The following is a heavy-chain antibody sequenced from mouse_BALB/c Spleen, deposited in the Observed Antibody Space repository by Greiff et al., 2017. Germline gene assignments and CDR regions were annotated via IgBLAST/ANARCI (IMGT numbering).Heavy chain of an antibody. V-gene: IGHV14-4*02. CDR1: GFNIKDYY. CDR3: PTARATGYAMDY. J-gene: IGHJ4*01. Sequence: VQLQQSGAELVRSGASVKLSCTASGFNIKDYYMHWVKQRPEQGVEWIGWIDPENGDTEYAPKFQGKATMTADTSSNTAYLQLSSLTSEDTAVYYCPTARATGYAMDYWGQGTSVTVSS. D-gene: IGHD3-1*01. CDR2: IDPENGDT.